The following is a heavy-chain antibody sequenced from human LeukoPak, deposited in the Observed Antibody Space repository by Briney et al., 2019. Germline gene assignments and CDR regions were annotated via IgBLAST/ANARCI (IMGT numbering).Heavy chain of an antibody. CDR3: ARAPPIAAAGPFDY. CDR1: GGSISSSSYY. V-gene: IGHV4-39*01. J-gene: IGHJ4*02. Sequence: SETLSHTCAVSGGSISSSSYYWGWIRQPRGKGLEWMGSIYYSGSTYYNPSLKSRVTISVDTSKNQFSLKLSSVTAADTAVYYCARAPPIAAAGPFDYWGQGTLVTVSS. CDR2: IYYSGST. D-gene: IGHD6-13*01.